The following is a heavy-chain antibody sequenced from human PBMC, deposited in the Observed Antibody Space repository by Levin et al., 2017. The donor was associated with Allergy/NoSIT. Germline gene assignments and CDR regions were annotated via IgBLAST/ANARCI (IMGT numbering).Heavy chain of an antibody. CDR3: ARDYLWTIEGWFGDRDYYYMDV. V-gene: IGHV4-61*02. Sequence: SQTLSLTCTVSGGSISSGSYYWSWIRQPAGKGLEWIGRIYTSGSTNYNPSLKSRVTISVDTSKNQFSLKLSSVTAADTAVYYCARDYLWTIEGWFGDRDYYYMDVWGKGTTVTVSS. CDR1: GGSISSGSYY. J-gene: IGHJ6*03. D-gene: IGHD3-10*01. CDR2: IYTSGST.